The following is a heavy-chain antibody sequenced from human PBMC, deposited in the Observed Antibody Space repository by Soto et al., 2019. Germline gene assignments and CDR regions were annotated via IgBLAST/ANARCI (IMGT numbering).Heavy chain of an antibody. V-gene: IGHV4-39*01. Sequence: QLQLQESGPGLVKPSETLSLTCTVSGGSISSSSYYWGWIRQPPGKGLEWIGSIYYSGSTYYNPSLKSRVTMSVDTSKNQFSLKLSSVTAADTAVYYCARIYCSGGSCYPEYFQHWGQGTLVTVSS. CDR1: GGSISSSSYY. CDR2: IYYSGST. J-gene: IGHJ1*01. CDR3: ARIYCSGGSCYPEYFQH. D-gene: IGHD2-15*01.